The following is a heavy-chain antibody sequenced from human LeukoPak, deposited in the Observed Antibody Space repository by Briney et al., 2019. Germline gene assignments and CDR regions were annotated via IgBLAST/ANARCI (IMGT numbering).Heavy chain of an antibody. CDR2: ISSSGSYI. CDR1: GFTFSAYS. CDR3: TRLYQLVLDY. J-gene: IGHJ4*02. Sequence: KPGGSPRLSCAASGFTFSAYSMNWVRQAPGKGLEWVSSISSSGSYIYYADSVKGRFIISRDNVKNSLYLQMNSLRADDTAVYYCTRLYQLVLDYWGQGTLVTVSS. V-gene: IGHV3-21*01. D-gene: IGHD2-2*01.